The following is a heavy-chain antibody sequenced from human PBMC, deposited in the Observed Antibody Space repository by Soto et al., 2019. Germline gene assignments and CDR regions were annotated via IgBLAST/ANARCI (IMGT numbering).Heavy chain of an antibody. V-gene: IGHV5-51*01. J-gene: IGHJ4*01. CDR3: ARHSTSAPKDY. CDR2: IYPGDSDT. Sequence: PGEYLKIYCKGSVYSFTTYWIAWVRQMPGKGLEWVGIIYPGDSDTRYSPSFEGHVTISVDKSISTAFLQWNSLKASDNAIYYCARHSTSAPKDYWGQGTLVTVSS. CDR1: VYSFTTYW. D-gene: IGHD3-10*01.